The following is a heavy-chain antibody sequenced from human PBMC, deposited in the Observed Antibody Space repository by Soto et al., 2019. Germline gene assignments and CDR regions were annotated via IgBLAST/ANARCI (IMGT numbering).Heavy chain of an antibody. J-gene: IGHJ6*02. CDR3: ARDAAGGLTIYYYAMDL. V-gene: IGHV3-30-3*01. CDR2: ISYHGVDK. Sequence: QEQLVQSGGGVVQPGRSLRLSCTGSGFTFSSHAIHWVRQAPGKGLEWVALISYHGVDKFYADSVKGRFTISRDSRKKTVYLQMDSLISDDTAVYYCARDAAGGLTIYYYAMDLWGQGTTVTVSS. D-gene: IGHD4-4*01. CDR1: GFTFSSHA.